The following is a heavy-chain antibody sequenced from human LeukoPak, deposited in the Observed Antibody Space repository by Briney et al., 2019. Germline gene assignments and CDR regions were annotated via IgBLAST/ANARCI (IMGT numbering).Heavy chain of an antibody. J-gene: IGHJ4*02. CDR3: ARTGSRGWTYCVH. V-gene: IGHV1-18*04. Sequence: ASVNVSCKASGYTFISYVMSWVRQAPGKGLEWVGCIRSCNDSTHYAAQLQDRVTMTTDTATHTPYMDLRSLRSGDRPGYYCARTGSRGWTYCVHWGEGALVTDS. D-gene: IGHD6-19*01. CDR2: IRSCNDST. CDR1: GYTFISYV.